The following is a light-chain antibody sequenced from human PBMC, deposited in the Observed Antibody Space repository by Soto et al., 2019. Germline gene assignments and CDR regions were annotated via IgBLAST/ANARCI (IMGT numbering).Light chain of an antibody. Sequence: QSVLTQPASVSGSPGQSITISCTGSSSDVGVSDLVSWYQQQPNKAPKLLISDVNHRPSGVSIRFSGSTSGNTASLTISGHPAEDEGAYYCSSYTTTNTVLFGGGTKLTVL. CDR2: DVN. J-gene: IGLJ2*01. V-gene: IGLV2-14*01. CDR3: SSYTTTNTVL. CDR1: SSDVGVSDL.